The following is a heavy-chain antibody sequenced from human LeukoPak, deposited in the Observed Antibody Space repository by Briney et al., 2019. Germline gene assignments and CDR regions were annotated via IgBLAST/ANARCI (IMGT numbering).Heavy chain of an antibody. Sequence: GESLKISCKCSGYSFTSYWIGWVRQMRGKGLEWMGIIYPGDSDTRYSPSFQGQITISADKSISTAYLQWSSLKASDTAMYYCARQRLRYNYYYGMDVWGQGTTVTVSS. CDR2: IYPGDSDT. D-gene: IGHD4-17*01. CDR3: ARQRLRYNYYYGMDV. CDR1: GYSFTSYW. V-gene: IGHV5-51*01. J-gene: IGHJ6*02.